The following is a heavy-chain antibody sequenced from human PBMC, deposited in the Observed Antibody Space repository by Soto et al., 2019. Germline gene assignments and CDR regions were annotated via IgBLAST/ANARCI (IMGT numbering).Heavy chain of an antibody. V-gene: IGHV4-59*01. CDR3: GSVRPSGYVLS. CDR1: GGSLSSYY. J-gene: IGHJ5*02. Sequence: LSETLSLTCTVSGGSLSSYYWTWIRQSPGKGLEWIGYVYFSGNTNYNPSLKSRVTISIDTSRNQFSLRLASVTAADTAFYYCGSVRPSGYVLSWGQGTLVTVSS. CDR2: VYFSGNT. D-gene: IGHD6-25*01.